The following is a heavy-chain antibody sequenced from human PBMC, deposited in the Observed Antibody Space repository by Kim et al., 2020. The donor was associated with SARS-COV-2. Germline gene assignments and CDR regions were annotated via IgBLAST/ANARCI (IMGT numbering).Heavy chain of an antibody. J-gene: IGHJ4*02. Sequence: SETLSLTCTVSGGSISSGGYYWSWIRQHPGKGLEWIGYIYYSGSTYYNPSLKSRVTISVDTSKNQFSLKLSSVTAADTAVYYCASWTMVRGVSHFDYWGQGTLVTVSS. CDR2: IYYSGST. CDR3: ASWTMVRGVSHFDY. D-gene: IGHD3-10*01. V-gene: IGHV4-31*03. CDR1: GGSISSGGYY.